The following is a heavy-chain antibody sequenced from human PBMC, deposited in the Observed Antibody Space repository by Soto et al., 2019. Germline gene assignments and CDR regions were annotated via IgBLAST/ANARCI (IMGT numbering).Heavy chain of an antibody. V-gene: IGHV4-34*02. D-gene: IGHD3-3*02. CDR2: INHGGIT. Sequence: QVQLQQWGAGLLKPSETLSLTCDVYGGSFGGYFWSWIRQPPGKGLEWIGEINHGGITNYNPSLRSGLTFPGDRSKNLFSRRWGSVPAAAAAVYYCARQGAVPVIFSNPGRDVGGQGPSVTVPS. CDR1: GGSFGGYF. J-gene: IGHJ6*02. CDR3: ARQGAVPVIFSNPGRDV.